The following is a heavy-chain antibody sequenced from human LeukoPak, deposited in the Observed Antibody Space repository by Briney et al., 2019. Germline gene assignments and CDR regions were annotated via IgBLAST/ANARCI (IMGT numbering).Heavy chain of an antibody. CDR2: ISGSGGST. D-gene: IGHD4-23*01. CDR3: ARQATVVTPLDY. J-gene: IGHJ4*02. Sequence: GGSLRLSCAASGFTFSSYSMNWVRQAPGKGLEWVSSISGSGGSTRYADSVKGRFTMSRDNSKNTLYLQMNSLRAEDTAVYYCARQATVVTPLDYWGQGTLVTVSS. V-gene: IGHV3-21*04. CDR1: GFTFSSYS.